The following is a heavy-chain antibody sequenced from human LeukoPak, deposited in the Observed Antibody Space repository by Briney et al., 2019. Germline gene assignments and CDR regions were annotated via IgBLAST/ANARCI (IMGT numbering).Heavy chain of an antibody. Sequence: SETLSLTCTVSGGSISSYYWSWIRQPPGKGLEWIGYIYYSGSTNYNPSLKSRVTISVDTSKNQFSLKLSSVTAADTAVYYCASYPTPGIGAAGTFNYWGQGTLVTVSS. CDR1: GGSISSYY. CDR3: ASYPTPGIGAAGTFNY. J-gene: IGHJ4*02. D-gene: IGHD6-13*01. CDR2: IYYSGST. V-gene: IGHV4-59*01.